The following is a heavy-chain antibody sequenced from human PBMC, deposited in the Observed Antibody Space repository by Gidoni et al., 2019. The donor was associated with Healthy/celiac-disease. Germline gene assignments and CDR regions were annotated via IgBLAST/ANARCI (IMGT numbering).Heavy chain of an antibody. CDR3: AKVRGRAPTYYAGDY. Sequence: QVQLVESGGGVVQPGRSLRLSCAAYGFTFSSYGMHWVRQAPGKGLEWVAVISYDGSNKYYADSVKGRFTISRDNSKNTLYLQMNSLRAEDTAVYYCAKVRGRAPTYYAGDYWGQGTLVTVSS. J-gene: IGHJ4*02. D-gene: IGHD3-3*01. CDR2: ISYDGSNK. CDR1: GFTFSSYG. V-gene: IGHV3-30*18.